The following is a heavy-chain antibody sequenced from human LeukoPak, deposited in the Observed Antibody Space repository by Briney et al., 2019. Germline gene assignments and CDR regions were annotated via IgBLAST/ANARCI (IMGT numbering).Heavy chain of an antibody. D-gene: IGHD2-2*01. CDR3: ARRYCSSTSCLIDY. CDR1: GFTFISSA. J-gene: IGHJ4*02. Sequence: GGSLRLSCAASGFTFISSAMSWVRQAPGKGLEWVSTISGFGANTYYADSVKGRFTISRDNFKSALFLQMNSLRAEDTAVYYCARRYCSSTSCLIDYWGQGTLVTVSS. CDR2: ISGFGANT. V-gene: IGHV3-23*01.